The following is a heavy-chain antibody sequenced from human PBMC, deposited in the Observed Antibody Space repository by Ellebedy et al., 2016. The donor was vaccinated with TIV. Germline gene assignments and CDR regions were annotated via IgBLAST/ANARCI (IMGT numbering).Heavy chain of an antibody. V-gene: IGHV3-23*01. CDR3: AKDEGRSSSSRNPDDY. Sequence: GESLKISCAASGFTFSSYAMNWVRQAPGKGLEWVSAISGSGGSTYYADSVKGRFTISRDNSKNTLYLQMNSLRAEDTAVYYCAKDEGRSSSSRNPDDYWGQGTLVTVSS. J-gene: IGHJ4*02. CDR1: GFTFSSYA. CDR2: ISGSGGST. D-gene: IGHD6-13*01.